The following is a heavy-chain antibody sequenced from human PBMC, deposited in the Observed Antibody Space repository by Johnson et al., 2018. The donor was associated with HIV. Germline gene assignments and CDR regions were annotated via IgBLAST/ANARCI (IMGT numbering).Heavy chain of an antibody. V-gene: IGHV3-64*04. Sequence: QVQLVESGGGLVQPGASLRLSCLTSGFTFGDFAMHWVRQAPGKGLEYVSAISSNGGSTYSADSVKGRFTISRDNSNTTLFLQMNSLRAWDTAVYFCAKTGAAAGLKDAFDIWGQGTMVTVSS. J-gene: IGHJ3*02. CDR1: GFTFGDFA. D-gene: IGHD6-13*01. CDR3: AKTGAAAGLKDAFDI. CDR2: ISSNGGST.